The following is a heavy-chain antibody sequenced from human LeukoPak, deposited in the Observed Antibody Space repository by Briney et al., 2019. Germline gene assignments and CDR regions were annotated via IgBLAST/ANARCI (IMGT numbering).Heavy chain of an antibody. Sequence: GGSLRLSCAASGFTFSSYAMSWVRQAPGKGLEWVSAISGSGGSTYYADSVKGRFTISRDNSKNTLYLQMNSLRAEDTAVYYCAKDDYYYDSSGYYGWGQGTLVTVSS. D-gene: IGHD3-22*01. J-gene: IGHJ4*02. V-gene: IGHV3-23*01. CDR3: AKDDYYYDSSGYYG. CDR2: ISGSGGST. CDR1: GFTFSSYA.